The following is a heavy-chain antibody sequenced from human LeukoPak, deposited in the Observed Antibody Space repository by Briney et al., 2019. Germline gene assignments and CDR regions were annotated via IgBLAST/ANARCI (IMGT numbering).Heavy chain of an antibody. D-gene: IGHD4-17*01. Sequence: ASVKVSCKASGYTFTSHDINWVRQATGQGLEWMGWMNPNSGNTGYAQKFQGRVTITRNTSISTAYMELSSLRSEDTAVYYCARAGGPAVTTYYFDYWGQGTLVTVSS. CDR1: GYTFTSHD. V-gene: IGHV1-8*03. CDR3: ARAGGPAVTTYYFDY. J-gene: IGHJ4*02. CDR2: MNPNSGNT.